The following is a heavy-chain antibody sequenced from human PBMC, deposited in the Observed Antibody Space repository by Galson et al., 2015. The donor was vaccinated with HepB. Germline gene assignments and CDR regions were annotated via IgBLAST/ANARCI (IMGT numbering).Heavy chain of an antibody. D-gene: IGHD6-19*01. CDR3: ARDLNIAVPYGAY. Sequence: SVKVSCKASGYTFISHGISWVRQAPGQGLEWMGWISGYNGNTNYAQKLQGRVTMTTDTSTSTAYMELRSLGSDDTAVYYCARDLNIAVPYGAYWGQGTLVTVSS. CDR1: GYTFISHG. V-gene: IGHV1-18*01. CDR2: ISGYNGNT. J-gene: IGHJ4*02.